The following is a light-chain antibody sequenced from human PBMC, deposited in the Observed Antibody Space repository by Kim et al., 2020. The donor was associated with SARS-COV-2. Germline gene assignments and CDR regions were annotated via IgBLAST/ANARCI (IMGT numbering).Light chain of an antibody. CDR3: QQYGASQT. CDR1: QSVRSSY. V-gene: IGKV3-20*01. CDR2: AAS. Sequence: PGERATLSCRASQSVRSSYLAWYQRKPGQAPRLLIYAASSRATGVPDRFSGSGSGTDFTLTVSRLEPEDFAVYYCQQYGASQTFGQGTKVDI. J-gene: IGKJ1*01.